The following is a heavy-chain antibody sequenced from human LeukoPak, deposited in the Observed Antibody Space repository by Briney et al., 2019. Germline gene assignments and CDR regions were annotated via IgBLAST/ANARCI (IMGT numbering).Heavy chain of an antibody. V-gene: IGHV3-23*01. J-gene: IGHJ6*03. CDR1: GFTFSSYA. CDR2: ISGSGGST. D-gene: IGHD3-9*01. CDR3: AKKERVLQYFIVGYMDV. Sequence: GGSLRLSCAASGFTFSSYAMSLVRQAPGKGLEWVSAISGSGGSTYYADSVKGRFTISRDNSKNTLYLQMNSLRAEDTAVYYCAKKERVLQYFIVGYMDVWGKGTTVTVSS.